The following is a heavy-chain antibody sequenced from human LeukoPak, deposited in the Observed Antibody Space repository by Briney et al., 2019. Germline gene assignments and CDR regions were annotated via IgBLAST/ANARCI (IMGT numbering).Heavy chain of an antibody. V-gene: IGHV1-69*06. CDR2: IIPIFGTA. Sequence: SVKVSCKASGGTFSSYAISWVRQAPGQGLEWMGGIIPIFGTANYAQKFQGRVTITADKSTSTAYMELSRLRSDDTAVYYCARAGPPTYYDILTGYYRVPVRASSMDVWGKGTTVTISS. D-gene: IGHD3-9*01. J-gene: IGHJ6*03. CDR3: ARAGPPTYYDILTGYYRVPVRASSMDV. CDR1: GGTFSSYA.